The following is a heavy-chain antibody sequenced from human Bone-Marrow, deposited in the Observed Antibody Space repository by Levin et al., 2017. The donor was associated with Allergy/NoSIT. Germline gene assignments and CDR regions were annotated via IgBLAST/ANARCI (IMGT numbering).Heavy chain of an antibody. CDR3: AKSGDCSSTSPCFSYDY. D-gene: IGHD2-2*03. V-gene: IGHV1-18*01. CDR2: ISAYNGNT. Sequence: ASVKVSCKASGFTFSSYAISWVRQAPGQGLQWVGWISAYNGNTNYPRKLQGRVTVTTDTSTSTAYMELRSLRSDDTAVYYCAKSGDCSSTSPCFSYDYWGQGTLVTVSS. CDR1: GFTFSSYA. J-gene: IGHJ4*02.